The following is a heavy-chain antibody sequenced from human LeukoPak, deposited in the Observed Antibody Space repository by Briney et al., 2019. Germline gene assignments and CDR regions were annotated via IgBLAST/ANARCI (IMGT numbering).Heavy chain of an antibody. CDR3: ARRWSTVTKYYYYYGMDV. CDR2: IYYSGST. V-gene: IGHV4-39*01. J-gene: IGHJ6*02. D-gene: IGHD4-17*01. CDR1: GGSISSSRYY. Sequence: SETLSLTCTVSGGSISSSRYYWGWIRQPPGKGLEWIGSIYYSGSTYYNPSLKSRVTISVDTSKNQFSLKLSSVTAADTAVYYCARRWSTVTKYYYYYGMDVWGQGTTVTVSS.